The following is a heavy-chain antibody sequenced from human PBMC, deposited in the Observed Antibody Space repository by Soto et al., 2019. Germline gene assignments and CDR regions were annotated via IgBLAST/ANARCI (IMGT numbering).Heavy chain of an antibody. CDR2: ISGSGGTT. CDR3: AKFFVETGSNSGWAWSCHY. J-gene: IGHJ4*02. D-gene: IGHD6-25*01. Sequence: EVQLLESGGGLVQPGRSLRLSCAASGFTFSNYAMSWVRQAPGQGLDWVSAISGSGGTTYYADSVKGRFTISRDNSKITLFLQMNRLRAEDASVYYCAKFFVETGSNSGWAWSCHYWGQGTLVTVSS. CDR1: GFTFSNYA. V-gene: IGHV3-23*01.